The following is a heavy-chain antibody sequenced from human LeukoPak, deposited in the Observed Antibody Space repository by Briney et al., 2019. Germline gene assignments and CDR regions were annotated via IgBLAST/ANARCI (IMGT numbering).Heavy chain of an antibody. J-gene: IGHJ5*02. CDR1: GYTFTSYY. Sequence: ASVKVSCKASGYTFTSYYMHWVRQAPGQGLEWMGGIIPIFGTANYAQKFQGRVTITADESTSTAYMELSSLRSEDTAVYYCARLLGVVPAAIGWFDPWGQGTLVTVSS. D-gene: IGHD2-2*02. CDR2: IIPIFGTA. CDR3: ARLLGVVPAAIGWFDP. V-gene: IGHV1-69*13.